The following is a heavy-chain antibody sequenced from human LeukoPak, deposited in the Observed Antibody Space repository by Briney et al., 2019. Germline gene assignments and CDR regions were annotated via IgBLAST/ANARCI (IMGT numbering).Heavy chain of an antibody. J-gene: IGHJ4*02. CDR1: GVSISSGGYY. V-gene: IGHV4-61*08. D-gene: IGHD6-19*01. CDR3: ARSTLSSGWYR. CDR2: IYYSGST. Sequence: SQTLSLTCTVSGVSISSGGYYWSWIRQPPGKGLEWIGYIYYSGSTNYNPSLKSRVTISVDTSKNQFSLKLSSVTAADTAVYCCARSTLSSGWYRWGQGTLVTVSS.